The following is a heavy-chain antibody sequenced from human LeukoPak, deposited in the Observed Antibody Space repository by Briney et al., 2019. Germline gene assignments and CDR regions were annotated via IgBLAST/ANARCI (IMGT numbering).Heavy chain of an antibody. J-gene: IGHJ4*02. D-gene: IGHD3-10*01. CDR3: AREHYYGSGSYSDY. CDR1: GYTFTDYY. Sequence: ASVKVSCKASGYTFTDYYIHWVRQAPGQGLEWMGIINPTGGSTSYAQTFQGRVTMTRDTSTSTVYMELSNLISEDTAVYYCAREHYYGSGSYSDYWGQGTLVTVSS. CDR2: INPTGGST. V-gene: IGHV1-46*01.